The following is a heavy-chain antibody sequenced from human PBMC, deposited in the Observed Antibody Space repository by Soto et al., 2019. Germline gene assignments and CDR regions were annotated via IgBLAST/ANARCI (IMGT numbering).Heavy chain of an antibody. CDR2: VNPIVSMS. CDR3: PASYGSGYGAFVY. J-gene: IGHJ4*02. CDR1: GDTFSFYT. V-gene: IGHV1-69*02. D-gene: IGHD3-10*01. Sequence: QVQLVQSGAEVRKPGSSVKVSCKASGDTFSFYTINWVRQAPGLGLEWMGRVNPIVSMSNYAQKFQGRVTIAPDESPNAAYGPLRGLRSADTAIYYWPASYGSGYGAFVYWGQGALITVSS.